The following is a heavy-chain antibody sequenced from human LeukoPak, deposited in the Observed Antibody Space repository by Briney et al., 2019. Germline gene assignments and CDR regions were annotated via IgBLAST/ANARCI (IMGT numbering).Heavy chain of an antibody. CDR3: TPWYGGTLDAFDI. V-gene: IGHV3-15*01. CDR1: GFTFSNAW. J-gene: IGHJ3*02. Sequence: GGSLRLSCAASGFTFSNAWMSWVRQAPGKGMDWVGRINSKIDGGTPNYAAAVKGRFTISRDDSKNTLYLQMHSLKTQDTALYYCTPWYGGTLDAFDIWGQGTMVTVSS. CDR2: INSKIDGGTP. D-gene: IGHD4-23*01.